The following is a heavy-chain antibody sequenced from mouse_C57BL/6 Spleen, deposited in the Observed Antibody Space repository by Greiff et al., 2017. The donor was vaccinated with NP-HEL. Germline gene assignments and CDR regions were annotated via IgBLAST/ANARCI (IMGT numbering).Heavy chain of an antibody. Sequence: QVQLQQSGTELVKPGASVKLSCKASGYTFNSYWMHWVKQRPGQGLEWIGNINPSNGGTKYNEKFKSKATLTVDKSSSTAYMQLSSLTSEESAVEYCARGGEYDDQGVGVYYWGQGTTLTVSS. V-gene: IGHV1-53*01. D-gene: IGHD2-14*01. CDR3: ARGGEYDDQGVGVYY. J-gene: IGHJ2*01. CDR2: INPSNGGT. CDR1: GYTFNSYW.